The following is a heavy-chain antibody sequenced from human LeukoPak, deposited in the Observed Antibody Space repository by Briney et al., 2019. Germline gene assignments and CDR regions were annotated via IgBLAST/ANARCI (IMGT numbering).Heavy chain of an antibody. V-gene: IGHV1-69*05. D-gene: IGHD6-13*01. CDR1: GGTFSSYA. CDR3: ARDLYSSSHDAFDI. Sequence: SVKVSCKASGGTFSSYAISWVRQAPGQGLEWMGGIIPIFGTANYAQKFQGRVTITTDESASTAYMELSSLRSEDTAVYYCARDLYSSSHDAFDIWGQGTMVTVSS. CDR2: IIPIFGTA. J-gene: IGHJ3*02.